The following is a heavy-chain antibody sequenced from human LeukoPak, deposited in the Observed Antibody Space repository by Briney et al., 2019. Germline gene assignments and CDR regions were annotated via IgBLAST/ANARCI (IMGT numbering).Heavy chain of an antibody. D-gene: IGHD3-22*01. J-gene: IGHJ4*02. Sequence: SETLSLTCTVSGGSISNYYWSWIRQPAGKGLEWIGRIYSSGTTNYNPSLKSRVTISVDTSKNQFSLKLSSVTAADTAVYYCARGSQSYYYDSSGYYFFDYWGQGTLVTVSS. CDR1: GGSISNYY. CDR3: ARGSQSYYYDSSGYYFFDY. V-gene: IGHV4-4*07. CDR2: IYSSGTT.